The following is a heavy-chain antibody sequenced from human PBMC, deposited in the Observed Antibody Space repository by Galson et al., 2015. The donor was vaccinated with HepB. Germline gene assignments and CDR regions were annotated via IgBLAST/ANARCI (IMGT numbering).Heavy chain of an antibody. Sequence: SLRLSCAASGFTLSSSVMNWVRQAPGKGLEWVTIISSDGTNKYYADSVKGRFTISRDNSKSTLYLQMNNLGAENTAVYYCATSGSYYSPIFEYWGQGTLVTVSS. CDR1: GFTLSSSV. CDR3: ATSGSYYSPIFEY. J-gene: IGHJ4*02. CDR2: ISSDGTNK. D-gene: IGHD3-10*01. V-gene: IGHV3-30*03.